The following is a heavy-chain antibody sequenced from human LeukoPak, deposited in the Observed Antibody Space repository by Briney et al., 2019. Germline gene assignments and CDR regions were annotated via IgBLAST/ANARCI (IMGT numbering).Heavy chain of an antibody. CDR1: GFTFRSYD. D-gene: IGHD3-16*01. Sequence: GGSLRLSCAASGFTFRSYDMPWVRQAPGKGLEWVAVISYHGNNQYYADSVKGRFTISRDNSKNTLYLQMNSLRTEDTAVYYCAKDHYGFDYWGQGTVVTVSS. V-gene: IGHV3-30*18. CDR2: ISYHGNNQ. CDR3: AKDHYGFDY. J-gene: IGHJ4*02.